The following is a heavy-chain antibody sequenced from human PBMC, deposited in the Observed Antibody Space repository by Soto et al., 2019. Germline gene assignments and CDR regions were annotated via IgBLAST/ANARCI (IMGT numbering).Heavy chain of an antibody. Sequence: QITLKESGPTLVKPTQTLTLTCTFSGFSLNTGGLGVGWIRQPPGKALEWLALIYWDNDKRYSPSLMSRLTITKDTSKNQVVLTMTSMDPVDAATYYCVHSRCGGDCLQSYSSHYYYGMDVWGQGTTVTVSS. CDR2: IYWDNDK. J-gene: IGHJ6*02. D-gene: IGHD2-21*02. CDR1: GFSLNTGGLG. V-gene: IGHV2-5*02. CDR3: VHSRCGGDCLQSYSSHYYYGMDV.